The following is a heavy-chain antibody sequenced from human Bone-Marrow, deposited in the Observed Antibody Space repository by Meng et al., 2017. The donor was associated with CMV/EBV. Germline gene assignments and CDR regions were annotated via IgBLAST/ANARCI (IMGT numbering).Heavy chain of an antibody. Sequence: SVKVSCKASGGTFSSYAISWVRQAPGQGLEWMGGIIPIFGTANYAQKFQGRVTITTDESTSTAYMELSSLRSEDTAVYYCARVSGLTGYGDYGIDYYYYGMDVWGQGTTVTGSS. CDR2: IIPIFGTA. CDR1: GGTFSSYA. J-gene: IGHJ6*01. V-gene: IGHV1-69*05. CDR3: ARVSGLTGYGDYGIDYYYYGMDV. D-gene: IGHD4-17*01.